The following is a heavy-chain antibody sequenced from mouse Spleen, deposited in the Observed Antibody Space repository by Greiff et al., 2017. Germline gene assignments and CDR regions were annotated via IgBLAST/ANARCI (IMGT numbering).Heavy chain of an antibody. J-gene: IGHJ4*01. CDR2: ISSGGSYT. D-gene: IGHD1-1*01. CDR3: ARCPYYYGSSYDAMDY. CDR1: GFTFSSYA. V-gene: IGHV5-9-4*01. Sequence: EVMLVESGGGLVKPGGSLKLSCAASGFTFSSYAMSWVRQSPEKRLEWVAEISSGGSYTYYPDTVTGRFTISRDNAKNTLYLEMSSLRSEDTAMYYCARCPYYYGSSYDAMDYWGQGTSVTVSS.